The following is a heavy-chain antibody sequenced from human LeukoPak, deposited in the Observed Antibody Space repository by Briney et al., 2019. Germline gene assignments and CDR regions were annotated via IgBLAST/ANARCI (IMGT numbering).Heavy chain of an antibody. D-gene: IGHD1-26*01. V-gene: IGHV3-23*01. CDR1: GFTFNSHS. CDR2: MHRSGST. Sequence: GGSLRLSCAASGFTFNSHSMAWVRQASGKGLEWVSGMHRSGSTYYADPVKGRFTISRDNSKNTLYLQLTSLRSEDTAVYYCAKRSGLGSYDFWGHGTLVTVSS. CDR3: AKRSGLGSYDF. J-gene: IGHJ4*01.